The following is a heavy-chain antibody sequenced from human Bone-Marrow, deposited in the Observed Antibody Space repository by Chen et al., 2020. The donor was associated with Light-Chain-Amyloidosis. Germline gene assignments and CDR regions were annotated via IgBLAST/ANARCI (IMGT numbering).Heavy chain of an antibody. V-gene: IGHV3-7*01. CDR3: VRGGGMAPDY. J-gene: IGHJ4*02. CDR1: GFKYRSYW. D-gene: IGHD6-13*01. CDR2: IKQDGSEK. Sequence: EVHLVESGGGLVQPGGSLRLSCAASGFKYRSYWMSWVRQAPGKGLEWVANIKQDGSEKYYVDSVKGRFTFSRDNAKNSLYLQMNTLRVEDTAVYYCVRGGGMAPDYWGQGTLVTVSS.